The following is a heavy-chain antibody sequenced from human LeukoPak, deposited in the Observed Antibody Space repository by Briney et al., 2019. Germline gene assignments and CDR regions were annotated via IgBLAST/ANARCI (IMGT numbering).Heavy chain of an antibody. CDR3: AGDHCSSTSCNTDYYYYYYGMDV. D-gene: IGHD2-2*01. CDR2: ISAYNGNT. J-gene: IGHJ6*02. Sequence: ASVKVSCKASGYTFTSYGISWVRQAPGQGLEWMGWISAYNGNTNYAQKLQGRVTMTTDTSTSTAYMELRSLRSDDTAVYYCAGDHCSSTSCNTDYYYYYYGMDVWGQGTTVTVSS. V-gene: IGHV1-18*01. CDR1: GYTFTSYG.